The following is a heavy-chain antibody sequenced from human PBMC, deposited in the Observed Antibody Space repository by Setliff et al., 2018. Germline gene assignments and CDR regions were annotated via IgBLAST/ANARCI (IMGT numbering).Heavy chain of an antibody. Sequence: SETLSLTCTVSGGSISSSTYYWGWIRQPPGKGLEWIGSIYYSGSTYYNPSLKSRVTISLDTSKNQFSLKLSSVTAADTAVYYCARVSQYSSGWYYFYYYGMDVLGQGTTVTVSS. J-gene: IGHJ6*02. CDR3: ARVSQYSSGWYYFYYYGMDV. CDR2: IYYSGST. CDR1: GGSISSSTYY. D-gene: IGHD6-19*01. V-gene: IGHV4-39*07.